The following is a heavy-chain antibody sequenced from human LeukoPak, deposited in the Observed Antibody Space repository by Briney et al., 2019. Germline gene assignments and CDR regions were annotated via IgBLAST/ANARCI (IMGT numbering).Heavy chain of an antibody. V-gene: IGHV3-23*01. D-gene: IGHD3-10*01. CDR2: ISGSGGST. J-gene: IGHJ4*02. Sequence: PGGSLRLSCAASGFTFSSYAMNWVRQAPGKGLEWVSAISGSGGSTYYADSVKSRFTISRDNSKNTLYLQMNSLRAEDTAVYYCAKDLSSLWPNYFDYWGQGTLVTVSS. CDR1: GFTFSSYA. CDR3: AKDLSSLWPNYFDY.